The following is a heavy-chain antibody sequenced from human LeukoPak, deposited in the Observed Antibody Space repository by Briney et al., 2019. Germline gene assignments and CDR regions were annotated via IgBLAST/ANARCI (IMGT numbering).Heavy chain of an antibody. V-gene: IGHV4-59*08. CDR1: GDSIFTID. J-gene: IGHJ1*01. Sequence: KPSGTLSLTCGDSGDSIFTIDWSSRRQSPEKGLEWIGYIYKIGNTDYNPSLKSRFTISLDTSKNQLYLSLKSVTAADTAVYYCAGRGQRYFRDWGQGTLVTVSS. D-gene: IGHD3-9*01. CDR2: IYKIGNT. CDR3: AGRGQRYFRD.